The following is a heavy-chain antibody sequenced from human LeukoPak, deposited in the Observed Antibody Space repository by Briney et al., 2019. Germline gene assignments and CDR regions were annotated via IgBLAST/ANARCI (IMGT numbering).Heavy chain of an antibody. D-gene: IGHD5-24*01. CDR1: GGSINTHSYY. CDR2: VYYDGTS. Sequence: SETLSLTCTVSGGSINTHSYYWGWIRQPPGKGLEWIGSVYYDGTSYSNPSLQSRAAVFVDTSRDQFSLDLSFVTAADTALYYCVRHISTNTGYFDSCGQGTLVSVS. V-gene: IGHV4-39*01. J-gene: IGHJ4*02. CDR3: VRHISTNTGYFDS.